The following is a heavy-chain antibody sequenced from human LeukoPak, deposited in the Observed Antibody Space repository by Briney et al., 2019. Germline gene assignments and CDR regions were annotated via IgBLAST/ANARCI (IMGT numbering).Heavy chain of an antibody. CDR3: ARRKYGSGSYFNY. CDR2: IYYSGST. Sequence: PSETLSLTCTVSGASISSYYWSWIRQPPGKGLEWIGYIYYSGSTNYNPSLKSRVTISVDTSKNQFSLRLTSVTAADTAVYYRARRKYGSGSYFNYWGQGTLVTVSS. J-gene: IGHJ4*02. D-gene: IGHD3-10*01. V-gene: IGHV4-59*08. CDR1: GASISSYY.